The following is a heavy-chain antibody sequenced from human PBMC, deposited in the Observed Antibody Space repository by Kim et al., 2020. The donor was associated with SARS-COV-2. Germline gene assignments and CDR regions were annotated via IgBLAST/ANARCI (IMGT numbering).Heavy chain of an antibody. D-gene: IGHD3-10*01. J-gene: IGHJ4*02. CDR1: GFTFSSSP. CDR3: GHGHSGCGSYYY. Sequence: GSLRLSCAASGFTFSSSPMSWVRQAPGKGLEWRSAISATSSHIYHAESVKGRVTTSRDNSKNTLFLQINSLRAEDTAIYYCGHGHSGCGSYYYRGQGTLVTVSA. CDR2: ISATSSHI. V-gene: IGHV3-23*01.